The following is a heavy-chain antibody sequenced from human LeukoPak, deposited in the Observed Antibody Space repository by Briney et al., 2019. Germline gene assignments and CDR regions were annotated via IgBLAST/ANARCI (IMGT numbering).Heavy chain of an antibody. CDR3: ASFGAYSFDY. CDR2: INTGTGNP. D-gene: IGHD2-21*01. Sequence: VASVKVSCKTSGYTFTSYAMNWVRQAPGQGLEFMGWINTGTGNPTYAQGFTGRFVFSLDTSVSTAYLQISTLKPEDTAVYYCASFGAYSFDYWGQGTLVTVSS. J-gene: IGHJ4*02. CDR1: GYTFTSYA. V-gene: IGHV7-4-1*02.